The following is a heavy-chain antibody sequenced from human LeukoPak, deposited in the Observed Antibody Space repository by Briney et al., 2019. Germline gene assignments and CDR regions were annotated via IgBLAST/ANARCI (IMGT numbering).Heavy chain of an antibody. V-gene: IGHV1-2*02. CDR2: VNPNSGTT. J-gene: IGHJ4*02. D-gene: IGHD3-22*01. Sequence: ASVKVSCKASGYTFIAYYMHWVRQAPGQGLEWMGWVNPNSGTTNYAQKFQGRVTMTGDTSLSTVYVELTWLTSDDTAVYYCARGVYYDSSGYYSDYWGQGTLVTVSS. CDR1: GYTFIAYY. CDR3: ARGVYYDSSGYYSDY.